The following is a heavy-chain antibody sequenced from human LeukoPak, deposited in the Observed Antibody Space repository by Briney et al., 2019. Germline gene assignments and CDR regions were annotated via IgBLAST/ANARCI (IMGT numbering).Heavy chain of an antibody. CDR2: IYYSGST. J-gene: IGHJ4*02. Sequence: SETLSLTCTVSGGSISSYYWSWIRQPPGKGLECIGYIYYSGSTNYNPSLKSRVTISVDTSKNQFSLKLSSVTTADTAVYYCARRTYFYDSSGYYFDYWGQGTLVTVSS. D-gene: IGHD3-22*01. CDR3: ARRTYFYDSSGYYFDY. V-gene: IGHV4-59*01. CDR1: GGSISSYY.